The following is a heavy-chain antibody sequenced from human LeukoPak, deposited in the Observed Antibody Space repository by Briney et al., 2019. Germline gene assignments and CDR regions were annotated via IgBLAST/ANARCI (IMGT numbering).Heavy chain of an antibody. CDR1: GFTFSSYA. CDR3: AKDYDNLTGSEY. D-gene: IGHD3-9*01. V-gene: IGHV3-23*01. Sequence: PGGSLRLSCAASGFTFSSYAMSWVRQAPGKGLEWVSAISGSSGSTYYADSVKGRFTISRDNSKNTLYLQMNSLRAEDTAVYYCAKDYDNLTGSEYWGQGTLVTVSS. J-gene: IGHJ4*02. CDR2: ISGSSGST.